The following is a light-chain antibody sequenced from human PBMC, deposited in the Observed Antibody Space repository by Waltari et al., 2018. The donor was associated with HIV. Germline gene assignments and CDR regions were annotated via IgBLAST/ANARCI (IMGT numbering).Light chain of an antibody. CDR3: SSFSSSSTPYV. V-gene: IGLV2-14*01. J-gene: IGLJ1*01. CDR1: TSDVGGYNY. CDR2: EVS. Sequence: QSGLTQPASVSGSPGQPLTISCTGTTSDVGGYNYVSWYQQHPGKAPKLIIYEVSNRPSGVSNRFSGSKSGNTASLTISGLQPEDETDCYCSSFSSSSTPYVFGTGTKVTVL.